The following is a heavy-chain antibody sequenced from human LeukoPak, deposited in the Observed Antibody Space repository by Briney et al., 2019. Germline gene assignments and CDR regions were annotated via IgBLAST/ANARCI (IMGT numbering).Heavy chain of an antibody. J-gene: IGHJ3*02. CDR3: ARPDPINDAFDI. CDR2: IYYSGST. CDR1: GGSISSYY. Sequence: SETLSLTCTVSGGSISSYYWSWIRQPPGKGLEWIGYIYYSGSTNYNPSLKSRVTISVDTSKNQFSLKLSSVTAADTAVYYCARPDPINDAFDIWGQGTMVTVSS. D-gene: IGHD1-14*01. V-gene: IGHV4-59*01.